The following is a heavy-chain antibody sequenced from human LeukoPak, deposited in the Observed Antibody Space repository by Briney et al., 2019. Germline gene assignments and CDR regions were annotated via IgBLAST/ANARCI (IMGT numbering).Heavy chain of an antibody. Sequence: GGSLRLSCAASGFTFDDYAMHWVRQAPGKGLERVSLISGDGGSTYYADSVKGRFTISRDNSKNSLYLQMNSLRTEDTALYYCAARRRDYWGQGTLVTVSS. V-gene: IGHV3-43*02. CDR2: ISGDGGST. CDR1: GFTFDDYA. J-gene: IGHJ4*02. CDR3: AARRRDY.